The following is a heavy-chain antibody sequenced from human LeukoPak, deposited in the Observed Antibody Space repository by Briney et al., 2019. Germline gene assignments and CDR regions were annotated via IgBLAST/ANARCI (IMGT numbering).Heavy chain of an antibody. CDR3: ARAGVAVAGIFYYGMDV. CDR1: GFTFSSYA. J-gene: IGHJ6*02. Sequence: PGGSLRLSCAASGFTFSSYAMSWVRQAPGKGLEWVSAISSSSSYIYYADSAKGRFTISRDNAKNSLYLQMNSLRAEDTAVYYCARAGVAVAGIFYYGMDVWGQGTTVTVSS. D-gene: IGHD6-19*01. V-gene: IGHV3-21*01. CDR2: ISSSSSYI.